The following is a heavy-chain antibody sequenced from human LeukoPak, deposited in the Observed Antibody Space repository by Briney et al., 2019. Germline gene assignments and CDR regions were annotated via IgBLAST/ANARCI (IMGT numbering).Heavy chain of an antibody. CDR1: GYTFTSYG. J-gene: IGHJ6*03. V-gene: IGHV1-18*01. CDR2: ISAYNGNT. CDR3: ARDLKVEPLNYYYYMDV. D-gene: IGHD1-1*01. Sequence: GASVKVSCKASGYTFTSYGISWVRQAPGQGLEWMGWISAYNGNTNYAQKLQGRVTMTTDTSTSRAYMELRSLRSDDTAVYYCARDLKVEPLNYYYYMDVWGKGTTVTVSS.